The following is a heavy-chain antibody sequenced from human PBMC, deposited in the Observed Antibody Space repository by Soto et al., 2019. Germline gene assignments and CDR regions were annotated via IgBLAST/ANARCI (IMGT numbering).Heavy chain of an antibody. V-gene: IGHV3-48*03. CDR3: AREAMLGKPYGMDV. D-gene: IGHD2-8*01. J-gene: IGHJ6*02. Sequence: GGSLRLSCTASGFTFSSYEMNWVRQAPGKGLEWVSYISGISTSTLYYADSVKGRFTISRDNAKTSLYLQMNSMRAEDTAVYYCAREAMLGKPYGMDVWGQGTTVTVSS. CDR2: ISGISTSTL. CDR1: GFTFSSYE.